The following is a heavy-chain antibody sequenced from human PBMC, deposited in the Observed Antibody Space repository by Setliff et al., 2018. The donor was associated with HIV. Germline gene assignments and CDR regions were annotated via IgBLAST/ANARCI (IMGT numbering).Heavy chain of an antibody. D-gene: IGHD2-2*01. CDR3: ARSRSTRDAFDT. Sequence: PGGSLRLSCAASGFTFSTYAMHWVRQAPGKGLEWVSSITSSGNYKSYADSVQGRFTISRDNADNSLYLDMNSLRAEDTALYYCARSRSTRDAFDTWGRGTMVTVSS. CDR2: ITSSGNYK. CDR1: GFTFSTYA. V-gene: IGHV3-21*01. J-gene: IGHJ3*02.